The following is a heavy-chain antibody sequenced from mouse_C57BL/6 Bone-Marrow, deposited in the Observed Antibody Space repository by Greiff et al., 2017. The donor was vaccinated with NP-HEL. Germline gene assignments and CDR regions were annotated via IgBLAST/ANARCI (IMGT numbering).Heavy chain of an antibody. Sequence: EVKLMESGPGLAKPSQTLSLSCSVTGYSITCDYWNWIRKFPGNKLEYMGYISYSGSTSYNPSLKSRISITRDTSKNQYYLQLNSVTTEDTATYYWARSGNGDTWFAYWGQGTLVTVSA. CDR1: GYSITCDY. V-gene: IGHV3-8*01. CDR2: ISYSGST. D-gene: IGHD2-13*01. CDR3: ARSGNGDTWFAY. J-gene: IGHJ3*01.